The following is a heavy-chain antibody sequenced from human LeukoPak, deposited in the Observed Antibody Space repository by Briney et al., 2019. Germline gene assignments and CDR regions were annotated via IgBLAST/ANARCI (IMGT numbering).Heavy chain of an antibody. CDR2: MNPNSGNT. D-gene: IGHD6-13*01. CDR1: GYTFTSYD. CDR3: ARGQGSSWYGRESGNAFDI. J-gene: IGHJ3*02. V-gene: IGHV1-8*03. Sequence: ASVKVSCKASGYTFTSYDINWVRQATGQGLEWMGWMNPNSGNTGYAQKFQGRVTITRNTSISTAYMELSSLRSEDTAVYYCARGQGSSWYGRESGNAFDIWGQGTMVTVSS.